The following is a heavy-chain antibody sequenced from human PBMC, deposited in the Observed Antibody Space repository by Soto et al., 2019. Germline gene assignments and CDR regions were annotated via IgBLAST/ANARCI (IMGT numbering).Heavy chain of an antibody. V-gene: IGHV1-8*01. CDR3: ASEKTAYGMDV. J-gene: IGHJ6*02. Sequence: QLQLVQSGADVKKPGASVKVSCKASGYTFTSYDINLVRQATGQGLEGMGWMNPNSGNTGYAQKFQGRVTMTRNTSLSTAYLELSSLRSEDTSLYYCASEKTAYGMDVWGQGTPVTVSS. CDR2: MNPNSGNT. CDR1: GYTFTSYD.